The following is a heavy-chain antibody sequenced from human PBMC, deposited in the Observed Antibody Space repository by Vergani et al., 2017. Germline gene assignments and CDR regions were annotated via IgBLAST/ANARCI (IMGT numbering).Heavy chain of an antibody. CDR1: GGSISSSSYY. V-gene: IGHV4-39*07. D-gene: IGHD3-22*01. CDR3: AREFDYYDSSGYFFDY. Sequence: QLQLQESGPGLVKPSETLSLTCTVSGGSISSSSYYWGWIRQPPGKGLEWIGSIYYSGSTYYNPSLKSRVTISVDTSKNQFSLKLSSVTAADTAVYYCAREFDYYDSSGYFFDYWGQGTLVTVSS. CDR2: IYYSGST. J-gene: IGHJ4*02.